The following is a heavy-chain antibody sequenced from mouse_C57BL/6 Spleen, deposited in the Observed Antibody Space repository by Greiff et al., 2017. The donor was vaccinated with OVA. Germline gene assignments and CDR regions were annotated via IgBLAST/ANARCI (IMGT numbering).Heavy chain of an antibody. V-gene: IGHV3-6*01. J-gene: IGHJ4*01. CDR3: ARDYDGYYEDAMDY. D-gene: IGHD2-3*01. Sequence: EVQLVESGPGLVKPSQSLSLTCSVTGYSITSGYYWNWIRQFPGNKLEWMGYISYDGSNNYNPSLKNRISITRDTSKNQFFLKLNSVTTEDTATYYCARDYDGYYEDAMDYWGQGTSVTVSS. CDR1: GYSITSGYY. CDR2: ISYDGSN.